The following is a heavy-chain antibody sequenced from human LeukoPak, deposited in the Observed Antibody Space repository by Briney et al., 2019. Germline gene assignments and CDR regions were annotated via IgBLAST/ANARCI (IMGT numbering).Heavy chain of an antibody. D-gene: IGHD1-7*01. V-gene: IGHV1-2*06. CDR3: ARASRNWNYAFDI. Sequence: ASVKVSCMASGYTFTGYYMHWVRQAPGQGLEWMGRINPNSGGTNYAQKFQGRVTMTRDTSISTAYMELSRLRSDDTAVYYCARASRNWNYAFDIWGQGTMVTVSS. CDR1: GYTFTGYY. J-gene: IGHJ3*02. CDR2: INPNSGGT.